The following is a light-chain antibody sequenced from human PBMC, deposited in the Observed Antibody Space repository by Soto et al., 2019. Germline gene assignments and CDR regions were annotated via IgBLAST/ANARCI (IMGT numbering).Light chain of an antibody. CDR3: QQSSSTPPFT. CDR2: AAS. V-gene: IGKV1-39*01. CDR1: QSISIY. Sequence: DIQMTQSPSTLSGSVGDRVTITCRASQSISIYLNWYQQKPGKAPTLLIYAASSLQSGVPSRFSADGSGTDFTLTISSLQPEDFATYYCQQSSSTPPFTFGPGTKVDI. J-gene: IGKJ3*01.